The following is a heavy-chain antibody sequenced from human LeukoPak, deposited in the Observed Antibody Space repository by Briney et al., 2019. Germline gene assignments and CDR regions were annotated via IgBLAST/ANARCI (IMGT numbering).Heavy chain of an antibody. V-gene: IGHV4-59*08. Sequence: PSETLSLTCTVSGGSTSSYYWSWIRQPPGKGLEWIGYIYYSGSTNYNPSLKSRVTISVDTSKNQFSLKLSSVTAADTAVYYCARLRRSLLPRFLDYWGQGTLVTVSS. D-gene: IGHD2-15*01. CDR3: ARLRRSLLPRFLDY. CDR1: GGSTSSYY. CDR2: IYYSGST. J-gene: IGHJ4*02.